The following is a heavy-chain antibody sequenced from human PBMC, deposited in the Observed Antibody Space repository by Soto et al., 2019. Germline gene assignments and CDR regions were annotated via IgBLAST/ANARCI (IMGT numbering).Heavy chain of an antibody. D-gene: IGHD2-8*01. J-gene: IGHJ4*02. Sequence: QVQLQESGPGLVKPSQTLSLTCSVSGGYISSGGNYWSWIRQHPGKGLEWIGFIYYTGHTKYNAALKSRVNISGDMSQKQFSLTLTSVTAADTAVYYCAREDINESFFDSWGPGILVTVSS. CDR3: AREDINESFFDS. V-gene: IGHV4-31*03. CDR2: IYYTGHT. CDR1: GGYISSGGNY.